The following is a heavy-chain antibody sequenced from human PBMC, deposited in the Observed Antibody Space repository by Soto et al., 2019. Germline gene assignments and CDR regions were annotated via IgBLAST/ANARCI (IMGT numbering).Heavy chain of an antibody. V-gene: IGHV4-4*02. CDR2: IYHSGSA. CDR1: GGSISSYNW. J-gene: IGHJ3*01. Sequence: QVQLRESGPGLVKPSGTLSLTCAVSGGSISSYNWWSWVRQPPGKGLEWIGEIYHSGSANYNPSLTSRVTMSMDKSKNQFFLTLNSVTAADTAVYYCARDALDVWGQGTVVTVSS. CDR3: ARDALDV.